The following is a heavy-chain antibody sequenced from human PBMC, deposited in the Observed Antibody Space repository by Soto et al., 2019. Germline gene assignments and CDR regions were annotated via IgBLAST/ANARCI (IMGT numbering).Heavy chain of an antibody. D-gene: IGHD1-7*01. CDR1: GFTFSSYG. CDR3: ARDRITGTTGYYYGMDV. Sequence: QVQLVESGGGVVQPGRSLRLSCVGSGFTFSSYGMQWVRQAPGKGLEWVAVIWYEGSNKFYANSVKGRFTISRDNSRNTLYLQMNSLRVEDTAVYYCARDRITGTTGYYYGMDVWGQGTTVTVSS. CDR2: IWYEGSNK. V-gene: IGHV3-33*01. J-gene: IGHJ6*02.